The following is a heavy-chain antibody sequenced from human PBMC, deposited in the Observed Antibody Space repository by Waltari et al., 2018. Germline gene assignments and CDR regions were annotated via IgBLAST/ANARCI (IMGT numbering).Heavy chain of an antibody. CDR2: ISSDGSRT. J-gene: IGHJ6*02. CDR3: ARESTTMVRGVGYYYYGKDV. Sequence: EVQLVESGGGLVQPGGSLSLSCAASGFTFRSYWMHWVRQAPGKGLVWVSRISSDGSRTSYADSVKGRFTISRDNAKNTLYLQMNSLRAEDTALYYCARESTTMVRGVGYYYYGKDVWGQGTTVTVSS. CDR1: GFTFRSYW. D-gene: IGHD3-10*01. V-gene: IGHV3-74*01.